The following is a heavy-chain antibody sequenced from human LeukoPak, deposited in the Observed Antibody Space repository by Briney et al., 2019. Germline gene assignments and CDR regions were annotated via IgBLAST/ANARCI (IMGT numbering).Heavy chain of an antibody. CDR3: ASGEWAPSDAFDI. J-gene: IGHJ3*02. CDR1: GGSISSGSYY. V-gene: IGHV4-61*02. CDR2: IYTSGST. D-gene: IGHD7-27*01. Sequence: SETLSLTCTVSGGSISSGSYYWSWIRQPAGKGLEWIGRIYTSGSTNYNPSLKSRVTISVDTSKNQFSLKLSSVTAADTAVYYCASGEWAPSDAFDIWGQGTMVTVSS.